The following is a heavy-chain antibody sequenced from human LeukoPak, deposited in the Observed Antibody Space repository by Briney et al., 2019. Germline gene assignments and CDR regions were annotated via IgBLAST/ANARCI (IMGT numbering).Heavy chain of an antibody. V-gene: IGHV7-4-1*02. Sequence: ASVKVSCKASGYTFTSYGMNWVRQAPGQGLEWMGWINTNTGNPKYAQGFTGRFVFSLDTSVSTAYLQISGLKAEDTAVYYCVRVAGNQYYYYYMDVWGKGTTVTVSS. J-gene: IGHJ6*03. CDR1: GYTFTSYG. CDR2: INTNTGNP. CDR3: VRVAGNQYYYYYMDV. D-gene: IGHD2-15*01.